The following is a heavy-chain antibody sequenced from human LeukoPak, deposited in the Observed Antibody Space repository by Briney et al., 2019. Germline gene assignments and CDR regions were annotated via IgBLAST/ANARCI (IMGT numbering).Heavy chain of an antibody. Sequence: SVTLSLTCTVSGGSISSRSYYWGWIRQPPGKGLEWIGTIYYSGNTYYNPSLKSRVTISVDTSKNQFSLKLSSVTAADTAVYYCAREVSVRGDFPTFYYYYHMDVWGKGTTVTVSS. CDR3: AREVSVRGDFPTFYYYYHMDV. CDR1: GGSISSRSYY. D-gene: IGHD3-10*02. V-gene: IGHV4-39*02. J-gene: IGHJ6*03. CDR2: IYYSGNT.